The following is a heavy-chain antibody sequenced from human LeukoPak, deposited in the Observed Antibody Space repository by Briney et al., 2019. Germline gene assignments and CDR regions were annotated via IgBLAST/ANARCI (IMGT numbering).Heavy chain of an antibody. CDR2: IRGSGGST. CDR3: ARDEVKETMTDY. Sequence: GGSLRLSCAASGFTFSSYAMSWVRQAPGKGLEWVSAIRGSGGSTYYADSVKGRFTISRDNAKNSLYLQMNSLRAEDTAVYYCARDEVKETMTDYWGQGTLVTVSS. D-gene: IGHD3-22*01. V-gene: IGHV3-23*01. J-gene: IGHJ4*02. CDR1: GFTFSSYA.